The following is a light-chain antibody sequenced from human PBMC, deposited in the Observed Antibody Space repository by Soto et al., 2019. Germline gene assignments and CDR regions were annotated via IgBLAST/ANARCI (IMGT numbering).Light chain of an antibody. Sequence: VFKQSPGTLPLSPGERATLSFSASQRDSSCYFSWYQQNPGQPRRLLSYGASARAAGIPDRFSGSGSATDFTLTISRLEPEDFAVYYCQQYGTSVPLTFGGGTKVDIK. J-gene: IGKJ4*01. CDR1: QRDSSCY. CDR2: GAS. V-gene: IGKV3-20*01. CDR3: QQYGTSVPLT.